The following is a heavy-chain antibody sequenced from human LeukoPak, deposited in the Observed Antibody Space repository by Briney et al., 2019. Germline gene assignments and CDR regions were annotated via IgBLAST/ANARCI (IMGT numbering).Heavy chain of an antibody. CDR2: IKQDGSMK. J-gene: IGHJ6*02. Sequence: GGSLRLSCAASGFTFSSYAMSWVRQAPGKGLEWVANIKQDGSMKFYVDSVKGRFTISRDNAKDSLYLQMNSLRAEDTAVYYCARAYGMDVWGQGTTVTVSS. V-gene: IGHV3-7*04. CDR3: ARAYGMDV. D-gene: IGHD3-16*01. CDR1: GFTFSSYA.